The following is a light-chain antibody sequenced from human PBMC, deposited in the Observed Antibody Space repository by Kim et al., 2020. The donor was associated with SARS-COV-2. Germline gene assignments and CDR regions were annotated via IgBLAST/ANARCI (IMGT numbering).Light chain of an antibody. V-gene: IGKV3-11*01. Sequence: EIVLTQSPATLSLSPGERATLSCRASKSVSSYLAWYQQKPGQAPRLLIYDASTRATGIPARFSGSGSGTDFTLTICSLEPEDFAVYYCQQRSNWTFGQGTKVDSK. CDR3: QQRSNWT. CDR1: KSVSSY. J-gene: IGKJ1*01. CDR2: DAS.